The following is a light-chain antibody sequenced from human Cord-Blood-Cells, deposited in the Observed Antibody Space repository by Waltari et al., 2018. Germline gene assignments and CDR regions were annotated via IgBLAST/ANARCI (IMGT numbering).Light chain of an antibody. J-gene: IGLJ2*01. CDR3: QSYDSSLSGSV. CDR2: GNS. Sequence: SVLTQPPSLSGAPGQRVTIPCTGSSSNIRAGYDVLWYQQLPGTAPKLLIYGNSNRPAGVPDRFSGSKSGTSASLAITGLQAEDEADYYCQSYDSSLSGSVFGGGTKLTVL. V-gene: IGLV1-40*01. CDR1: SSNIRAGYD.